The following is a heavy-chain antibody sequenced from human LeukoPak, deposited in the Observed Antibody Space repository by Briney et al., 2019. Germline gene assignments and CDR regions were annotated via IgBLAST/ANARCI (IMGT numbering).Heavy chain of an antibody. J-gene: IGHJ1*01. CDR1: GFTFSSYW. CDR2: ISGDGSST. V-gene: IGHV3-74*01. D-gene: IGHD3-22*01. Sequence: GGSLRLSCAASGFTFSSYWMYWVRQAPGKGLVWVSRISGDGSSTNYADSVKGRFTISRDNAESTLYLQMNSLRTEDTGVYYCTADQPGASSGIDHWGQGTLVTVSS. CDR3: TADQPGASSGIDH.